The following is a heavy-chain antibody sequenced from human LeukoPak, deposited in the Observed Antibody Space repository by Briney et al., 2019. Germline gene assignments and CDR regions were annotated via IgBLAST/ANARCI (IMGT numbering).Heavy chain of an antibody. CDR2: IWYDGSNK. D-gene: IGHD3-16*01. CDR3: ARDGGGADAFDI. J-gene: IGHJ3*02. Sequence: PGGSLRLSCAASGFTFSSYGMHWVRQAPGKGLEWVAVIWYDGSNKYYPDSVKGRFTISRGNSKNTVYLQMNSLRAEDTAVYYCARDGGGADAFDIWGQGTMVTVSS. CDR1: GFTFSSYG. V-gene: IGHV3-33*01.